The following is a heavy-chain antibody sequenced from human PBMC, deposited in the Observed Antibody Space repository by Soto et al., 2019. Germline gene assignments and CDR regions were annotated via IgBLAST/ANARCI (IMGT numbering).Heavy chain of an antibody. J-gene: IGHJ5*02. V-gene: IGHV3-7*03. CDR2: INKDGSEK. D-gene: IGHD6-13*01. CDR3: GRTSWYYDL. Sequence: EAHLVESGGGLVQPGGSLRLSCAASGFIFADYWMSWVRQAPGKGLEWVANINKDGSEKYYVDSVRGRFTISRDNAKNSLYLQMDSLRAEDTAIYYCGRTSWYYDLWGQGALVTVSS. CDR1: GFIFADYW.